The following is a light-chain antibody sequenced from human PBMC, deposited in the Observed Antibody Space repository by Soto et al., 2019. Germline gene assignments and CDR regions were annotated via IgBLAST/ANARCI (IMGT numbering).Light chain of an antibody. Sequence: QSALTQPASVSGFPGQSITISCTGSRSDVGGYNYVSWYQQHPAKAPKMIIYDVTSRPSGVSNRFSGSKSGNTASLTISGLQAEDEADYYCSSFTTGNTFVVFGRWTKLTVL. V-gene: IGLV2-14*03. CDR1: RSDVGGYNY. CDR2: DVT. J-gene: IGLJ2*01. CDR3: SSFTTGNTFVV.